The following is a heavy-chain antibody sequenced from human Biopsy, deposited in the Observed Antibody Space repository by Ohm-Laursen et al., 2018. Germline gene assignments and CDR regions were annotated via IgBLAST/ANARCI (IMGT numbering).Heavy chain of an antibody. CDR3: ARGSNEYGGLYFPH. J-gene: IGHJ1*01. CDR2: ISHTGYT. CDR1: GGSFTGHY. Sequence: GTLSLTCTVSGGSFTGHYWTWIRQPPGRGLEWIGHISHTGYTSYKSSLKSRVTISLDTSRKHFSLRLKSLAAADTAVYYCARGSNEYGGLYFPHWGQGTLVTVSS. V-gene: IGHV4-59*11. D-gene: IGHD4-23*01.